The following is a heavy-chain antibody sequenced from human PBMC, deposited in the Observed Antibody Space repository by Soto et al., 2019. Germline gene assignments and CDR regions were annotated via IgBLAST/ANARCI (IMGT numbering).Heavy chain of an antibody. CDR2: IYYSGST. V-gene: IGHV4-59*08. CDR3: ARHIIAVAGAFDY. Sequence: TSETLSLTCTVSGGSISSYYWSWIRQPPGKGLEWIGYIYYSGSTNYNPSLKSRVTISVDTSKNQFSLKLSSVTAADTAVYYCARHIIAVAGAFDYWGQGTLVTVSS. CDR1: GGSISSYY. J-gene: IGHJ4*02. D-gene: IGHD6-19*01.